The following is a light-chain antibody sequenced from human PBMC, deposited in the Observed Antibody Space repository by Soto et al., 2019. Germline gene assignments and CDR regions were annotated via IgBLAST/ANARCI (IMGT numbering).Light chain of an antibody. CDR1: QSVSSTY. CDR2: DAS. V-gene: IGKV3-20*01. J-gene: IGKJ3*01. Sequence: EIVLTQSPGTLSLSPGERATLSCRASQSVSSTYLAWYQQKPGQAPRLLIYDASSRATGIPDRFSGSGSGTDFTLTISRLEPEDFAVYYCQQYGSSPRGVTFGPGTKVDIK. CDR3: QQYGSSPRGVT.